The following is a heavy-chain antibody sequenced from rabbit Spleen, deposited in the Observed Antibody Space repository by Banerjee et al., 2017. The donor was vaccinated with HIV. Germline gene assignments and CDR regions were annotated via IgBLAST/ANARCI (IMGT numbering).Heavy chain of an antibody. CDR1: GFSFSSSDY. Sequence: QSLEEPGGGLVQPEGSLTLTCKASGFSFSSSDYICCVRQAPGKGLEWISCIAGSSSAFTYSATWATGRFTISKTSSTTVTLQMTSLTVADTATYFCARDTGTSFSSYGMGLWGQGTLVTVS. V-gene: IGHV1S40*01. CDR2: IAGSSSAFT. J-gene: IGHJ6*01. CDR3: ARDTGTSFSSYGMGL. D-gene: IGHD7-1*01.